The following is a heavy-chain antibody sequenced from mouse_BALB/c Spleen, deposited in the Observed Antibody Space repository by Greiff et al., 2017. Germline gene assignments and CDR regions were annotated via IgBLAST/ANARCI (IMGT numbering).Heavy chain of an antibody. V-gene: IGHV5-6-4*01. CDR3: TRGGTFLDY. CDR2: ISSGGSYT. D-gene: IGHD3-3*01. Sequence: DVQLVESGGGLVQPGGSRKLSCAASGFTFSSYTMSWVRQTPEKRLEWVATISSGGSYTYYPDSVKGRFTISRDNAKNTLYLQMSSLKSEDTAMYYGTRGGTFLDYWGQGTTLTVSS. J-gene: IGHJ2*01. CDR1: GFTFSSYT.